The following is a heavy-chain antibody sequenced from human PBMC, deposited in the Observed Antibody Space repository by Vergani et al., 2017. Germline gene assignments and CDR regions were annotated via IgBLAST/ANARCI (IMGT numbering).Heavy chain of an antibody. V-gene: IGHV1-69*01. CDR1: GGTFSSYA. D-gene: IGHD2-2*01. CDR3: SRGYCSSTSPQFICYTYCYYYMDV. CDR2: IIPIFGTA. J-gene: IGHJ6*03. Sequence: QVQLVQSGAEVKNPGSSVKVSCKASGGTFSSYAISWVRQATGQGLEWMGGIIPIFGTANNAQKFQGIVTITADESTSTAYMELSSLRSEDTSVYYCSRGYCSSTSPQFICYTYCYYYMDVWGKGTTVTVSS.